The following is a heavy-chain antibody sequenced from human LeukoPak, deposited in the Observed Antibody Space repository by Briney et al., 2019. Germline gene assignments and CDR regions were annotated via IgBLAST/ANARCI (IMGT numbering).Heavy chain of an antibody. Sequence: GGSLRLSCVASGFTFSSYWMHWVRQAPGKGLVWVSHINSDGSSTNYADSVKGRFTISRDNAKKTLYLRMNSLRDEDTAVYYCARPGSAPYFFWGQGTLVTVSS. CDR2: INSDGSST. V-gene: IGHV3-74*01. CDR1: GFTFSSYW. D-gene: IGHD1-14*01. CDR3: ARPGSAPYFF. J-gene: IGHJ4*02.